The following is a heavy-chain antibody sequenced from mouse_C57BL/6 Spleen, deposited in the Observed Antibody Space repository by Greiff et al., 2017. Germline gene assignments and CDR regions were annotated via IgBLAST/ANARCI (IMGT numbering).Heavy chain of an antibody. Sequence: QVQLKQPGAELVRPGSSVKLSCKASGYTFTSYWMHWVKQRPIQGLEWIGNIDPSDSETHYNQKFKDKATLTVDKSSSTAYMQLSSLTSEDSAVYYGARGAQSIFDYWGQGTTLTVSS. CDR3: ARGAQSIFDY. CDR2: IDPSDSET. CDR1: GYTFTSYW. D-gene: IGHD3-2*02. V-gene: IGHV1-52*01. J-gene: IGHJ2*01.